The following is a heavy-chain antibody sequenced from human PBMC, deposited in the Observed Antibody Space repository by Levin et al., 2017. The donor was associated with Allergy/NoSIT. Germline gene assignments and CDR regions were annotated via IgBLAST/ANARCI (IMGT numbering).Heavy chain of an antibody. J-gene: IGHJ4*02. D-gene: IGHD1-1*01. CDR3: VREIAEEGT. CDR2: ISDDGSSE. CDR1: GFTVSNYA. V-gene: IGHV3-30-3*01. Sequence: GGSLRLSCAASGFTVSNYAMHWDRQAPGKGLEWVGVISDDGSSEFYIDSVKGRFTISRDNSKNRLYLQMDSLRAENTALYYCVREIAEEGTWGQGTLVIVSS.